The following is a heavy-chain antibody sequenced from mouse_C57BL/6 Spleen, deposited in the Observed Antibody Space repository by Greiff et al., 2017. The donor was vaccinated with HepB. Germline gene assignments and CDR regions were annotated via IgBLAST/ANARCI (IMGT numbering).Heavy chain of an antibody. CDR1: GYTFTDHT. D-gene: IGHD1-1*01. J-gene: IGHJ2*01. CDR3: AGGITTVVAPGNFDY. Sequence: VQLQQSDAELVKPGASVKISCKVSGYTFTDHTIHWMKQRPEQGLEWIGYIYPRDGSTKYNEKFKGKATLTADKSSSTAYMQLNSLTSEDSAVYCGAGGITTVVAPGNFDYWGQGTTLTVSS. V-gene: IGHV1-78*01. CDR2: IYPRDGST.